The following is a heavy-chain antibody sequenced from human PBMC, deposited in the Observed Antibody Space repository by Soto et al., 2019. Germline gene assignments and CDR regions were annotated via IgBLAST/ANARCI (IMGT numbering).Heavy chain of an antibody. CDR3: AKAVLRFLEWVLYGQIGIDY. V-gene: IGHV3-30*18. CDR1: GFTFSSYG. J-gene: IGHJ4*02. Sequence: QVQLVESGGGVVQPGGSLRLSCAASGFTFSSYGMHWVRQAPGKGLEWVAVISYDGSNKYYADSVKGRFTISRDNSKNTLYLQMNSLRSEDTAGYSCAKAVLRFLEWVLYGQIGIDYWGQGTLVTVSS. CDR2: ISYDGSNK. D-gene: IGHD3-3*01.